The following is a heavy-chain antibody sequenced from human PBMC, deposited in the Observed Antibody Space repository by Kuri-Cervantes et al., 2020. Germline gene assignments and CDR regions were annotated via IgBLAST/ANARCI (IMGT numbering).Heavy chain of an antibody. J-gene: IGHJ4*02. CDR2: INPSGGST. CDR3: ARVRDGYSYSYFDY. D-gene: IGHD5-24*01. V-gene: IGHV1-46*01. CDR1: GFTFSSYA. Sequence: GESLKISCAASGFTFSSYAMHWVRQAPGQGLEWMGMINPSGGSTNFAQTFQGRVTMTRDTSSTTVYMELSSLRSEDTAVYYCARVRDGYSYSYFDYWGQGTLVTVSS.